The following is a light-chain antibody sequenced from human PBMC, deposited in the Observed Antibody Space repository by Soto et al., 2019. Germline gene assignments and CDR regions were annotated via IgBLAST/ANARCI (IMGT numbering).Light chain of an antibody. Sequence: EIVMTQSPATLSVSPEERATLSCRASHSVSSNLAWYQQKPGQAPRLLIYGASTRATGIPARFSGSGSGTEFTLTISSLQSEDFAVYYCQQYNNWPPPLTFGGGTKVEIK. CDR3: QQYNNWPPPLT. J-gene: IGKJ4*01. V-gene: IGKV3-15*01. CDR1: HSVSSN. CDR2: GAS.